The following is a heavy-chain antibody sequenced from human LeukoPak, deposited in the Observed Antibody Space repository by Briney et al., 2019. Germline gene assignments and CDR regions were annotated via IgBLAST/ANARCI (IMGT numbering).Heavy chain of an antibody. CDR1: GGTFSSYA. CDR2: IIPIFGTA. J-gene: IGHJ4*02. Sequence: SVKVSCKASGGTFSSYAISWVRQAPGQGLGWMGGIIPIFGTANYAQKFQGRVTITADESTSTAYMELSSLRSEDTAVYYCARVYCSGGSCSFDYWGQGTLVTVSS. D-gene: IGHD2-15*01. V-gene: IGHV1-69*01. CDR3: ARVYCSGGSCSFDY.